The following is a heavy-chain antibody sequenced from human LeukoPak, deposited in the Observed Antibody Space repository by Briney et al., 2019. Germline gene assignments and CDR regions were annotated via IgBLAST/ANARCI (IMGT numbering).Heavy chain of an antibody. D-gene: IGHD1-1*01. CDR3: ARIVRYNWNDVYFDY. Sequence: SETLSLTCTVSGRSISSYYWSWIRQPPGKGLEWVGRIYTSGSTNYNPSLKSRVTMSVDTSKNQFSLKLSSVTAADTAVYYCARIVRYNWNDVYFDYWGQGTLVTVSS. CDR1: GRSISSYY. V-gene: IGHV4-4*07. CDR2: IYTSGST. J-gene: IGHJ4*02.